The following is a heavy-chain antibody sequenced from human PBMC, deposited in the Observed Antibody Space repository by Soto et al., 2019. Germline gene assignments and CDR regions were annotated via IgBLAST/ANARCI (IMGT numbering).Heavy chain of an antibody. CDR3: ARDLASVPCAIEY. CDR2: VYYTGTT. Sequence: QVQLQESGPGLLKPSETLSLTCTVSGGSISSYFYIWVRQPPGKGLDWLGSVYYTGTTEYNPSLKSRVTISVDTSKTQFSLNLSSVTAADTAVYYCARDLASVPCAIEYCGRGTLVTVSS. CDR1: GGSISSYF. D-gene: IGHD6-13*01. J-gene: IGHJ4*02. V-gene: IGHV4-59*01.